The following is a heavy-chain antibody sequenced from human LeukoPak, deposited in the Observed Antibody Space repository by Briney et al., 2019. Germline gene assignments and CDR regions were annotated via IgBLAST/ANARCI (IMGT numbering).Heavy chain of an antibody. Sequence: SETLSLTCAVSGGSISSGGYSWSWTRQPPGKGLEWIGYIYHSGSTYYNPSLKSRVTISVDRSKNQFSLKLSSVTAADTAVYYCARVGYSYYLDYWGQGTLVTVSS. CDR2: IYHSGST. CDR1: GGSISSGGYS. D-gene: IGHD5-18*01. V-gene: IGHV4-30-2*01. J-gene: IGHJ4*02. CDR3: ARVGYSYYLDY.